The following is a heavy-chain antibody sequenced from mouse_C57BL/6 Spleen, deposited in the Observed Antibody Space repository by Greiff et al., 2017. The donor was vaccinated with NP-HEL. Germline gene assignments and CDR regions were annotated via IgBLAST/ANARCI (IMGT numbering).Heavy chain of an antibody. CDR3: AREVRGGWYFDY. V-gene: IGHV5-16*01. CDR2: INYDGSST. Sequence: EVQRVESEGGLVQPGSSMKLSCTASGFTFSDYYMAWVRQVPEKGLEWVANINYDGSSTYYLDSLKSRFIISRDNAKNILYLQMSSLKSEDTATYYCAREVRGGWYFDYWGQGTTLTVSS. J-gene: IGHJ2*01. D-gene: IGHD1-1*02. CDR1: GFTFSDYY.